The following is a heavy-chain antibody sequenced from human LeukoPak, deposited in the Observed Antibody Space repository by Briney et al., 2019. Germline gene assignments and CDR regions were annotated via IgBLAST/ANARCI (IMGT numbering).Heavy chain of an antibody. CDR1: GGSIRSNTNFWGWDSSNY. D-gene: IGHD5-18*01. V-gene: IGHV4-39*01. CDR3: ARQRDTASVGAFDI. CDR2: IHFSGTT. J-gene: IGHJ3*02. Sequence: SETLSLICIVSGGSIRSNTNFWGWDSSNYWGWIRQPPGKGLEWIGSIHFSGTTYYSPSLQSRITISVDTSKNRFSLKLTSVTATDTALYYCARQRDTASVGAFDIWGQGTMVTVSS.